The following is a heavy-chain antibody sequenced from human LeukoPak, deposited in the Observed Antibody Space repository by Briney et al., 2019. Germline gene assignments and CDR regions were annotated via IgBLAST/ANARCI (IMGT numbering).Heavy chain of an antibody. CDR1: GYTFTSYD. J-gene: IGHJ4*02. V-gene: IGHV1-18*01. Sequence: ASVKVSCKASGYTFTSYDINWVRQAPGQGLEWMGWISAYNGNTNYAQKLQGRVTMTTDTSTSTAYMELRSLRSDDTAVYYCARSRPRNYYDSSGHDFDYWGQGTLVTVSS. D-gene: IGHD3-22*01. CDR3: ARSRPRNYYDSSGHDFDY. CDR2: ISAYNGNT.